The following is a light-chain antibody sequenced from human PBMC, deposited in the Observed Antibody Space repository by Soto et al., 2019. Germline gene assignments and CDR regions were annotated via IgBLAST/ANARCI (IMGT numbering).Light chain of an antibody. Sequence: QTVVTQPPSASGTPGQRVSISCSGSTSNIGSQTVNWYQRLPGTAPKLLIYIDNQRPSGVPDRFSGSKSGTSASLAISGLHSEDEADYFCASWDDSLNGPVFGGGTKLTVL. V-gene: IGLV1-44*01. CDR3: ASWDDSLNGPV. CDR2: IDN. CDR1: TSNIGSQT. J-gene: IGLJ2*01.